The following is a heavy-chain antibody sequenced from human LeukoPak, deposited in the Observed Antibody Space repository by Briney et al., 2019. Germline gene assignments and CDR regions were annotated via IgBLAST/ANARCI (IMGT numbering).Heavy chain of an antibody. CDR1: GYSFPNYW. V-gene: IGHV5-51*01. CDR3: ARQDSSGYYHFDY. D-gene: IGHD3-22*01. J-gene: IGHJ4*02. Sequence: GESLKISCKGSGYSFPNYWIGWVRQMPGKGLEWLGIIYPGDSDTKYSPSFQGQVTISADRSISTAYLQWSSLKASDTAMFYCARQDSSGYYHFDYWGQGTLVTVSS. CDR2: IYPGDSDT.